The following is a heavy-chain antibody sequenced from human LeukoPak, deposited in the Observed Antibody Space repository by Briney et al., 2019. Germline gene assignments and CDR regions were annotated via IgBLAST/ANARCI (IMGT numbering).Heavy chain of an antibody. V-gene: IGHV3-30*02. Sequence: PGGSLRLSCSASGFSFSDYGMHWVRQAPDKGLVWVAYAERDESEKFYVDSVKGRFSISRDNSKNTLYLELSSLRIEDTALYYCAKHYMGSSYNHGLDYWGQGTLVTVSS. CDR1: GFSFSDYG. CDR2: AERDESEK. CDR3: AKHYMGSSYNHGLDY. J-gene: IGHJ4*02. D-gene: IGHD3-10*01.